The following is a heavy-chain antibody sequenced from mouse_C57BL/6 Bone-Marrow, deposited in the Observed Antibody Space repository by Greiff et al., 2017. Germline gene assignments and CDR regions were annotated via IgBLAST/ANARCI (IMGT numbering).Heavy chain of an antibody. CDR2: ISDGGSYT. CDR3: ARDQNAMDY. J-gene: IGHJ4*01. V-gene: IGHV5-4*01. Sequence: DVHLVESGGGLVKPGGSLKLSCAASGFTFSSYAMSWVRQTPEKRLEWVATISDGGSYTYYPDNVKGRFTISRDNAKNNLYLQMSHLKSEDTAMYYCARDQNAMDYWGQGTSVTVSS. CDR1: GFTFSSYA.